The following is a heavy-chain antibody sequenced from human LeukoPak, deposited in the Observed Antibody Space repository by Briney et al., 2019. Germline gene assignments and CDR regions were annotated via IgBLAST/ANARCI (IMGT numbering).Heavy chain of an antibody. D-gene: IGHD3-16*01. V-gene: IGHV1-2*02. Sequence: ASVKVSCKASGYTFTGYYMHWVRQAPGQGLEWMGWINPNSGGTNYAQKFQGRVTMTRDTSISTAYMELSRLRSDDTAVYYCARVLGDYATGYFDYWGQGTLVTVSS. J-gene: IGHJ4*02. CDR2: INPNSGGT. CDR1: GYTFTGYY. CDR3: ARVLGDYATGYFDY.